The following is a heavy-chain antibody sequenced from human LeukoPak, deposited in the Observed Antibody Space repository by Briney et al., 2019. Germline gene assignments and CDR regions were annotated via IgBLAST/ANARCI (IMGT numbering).Heavy chain of an antibody. Sequence: MPSETLSLTCTVSGGSISSYHWSWIRQPPGKGLEWIGYIYYSGSTNYNPSLKSRVTISVDTSKNQFSLKLSSVTAADTAVYYCARKYYSGYYNWFDPWGQGTLVTVSS. CDR2: IYYSGST. D-gene: IGHD5-12*01. CDR1: GGSISSYH. V-gene: IGHV4-59*01. CDR3: ARKYYSGYYNWFDP. J-gene: IGHJ5*02.